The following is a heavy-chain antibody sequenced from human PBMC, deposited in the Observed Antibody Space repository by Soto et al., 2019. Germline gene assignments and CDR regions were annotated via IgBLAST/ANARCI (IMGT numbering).Heavy chain of an antibody. CDR3: ARSLYCSGGSCYGGSMDV. V-gene: IGHV3-53*04. Sequence: PGGSLRLSCAASGFTVSSNYMSWVRQAPGKGLEWVSVIYSGGSTYYADSVKGRFTISRHNSKNTLYLQMNSLRAEDTAVYYCARSLYCSGGSCYGGSMDVWGKGTTVTVSS. CDR1: GFTVSSNY. J-gene: IGHJ6*04. D-gene: IGHD2-15*01. CDR2: IYSGGST.